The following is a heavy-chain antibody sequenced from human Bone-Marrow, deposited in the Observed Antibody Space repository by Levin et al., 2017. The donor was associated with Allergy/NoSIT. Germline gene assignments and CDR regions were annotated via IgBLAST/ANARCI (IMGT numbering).Heavy chain of an antibody. CDR2: ISSSSSYT. Sequence: LSLTCAASGFTFSDYYMSWIRQAPGKGLEWVSYISSSSSYTNYADSVKGRFTISRDNAKNSLYLQMNSLRAEDTAVYYCARDGSTSTLDAFDIWGQGTMVTVSS. V-gene: IGHV3-11*05. CDR3: ARDGSTSTLDAFDI. CDR1: GFTFSDYY. D-gene: IGHD2-2*01. J-gene: IGHJ3*02.